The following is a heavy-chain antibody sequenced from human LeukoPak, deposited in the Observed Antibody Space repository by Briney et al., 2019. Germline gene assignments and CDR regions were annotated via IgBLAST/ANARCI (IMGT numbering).Heavy chain of an antibody. J-gene: IGHJ4*02. Sequence: PGGSLRPSCVASGFTFSSDAMHWVRPAPGKGMECVSAISSNGGRTNYTNSVKGRPSLPRDKQKNTLYLQMNSLRAEDTAVYYCAKDGGSYLDYWGQGTLVTVSS. D-gene: IGHD1-26*01. V-gene: IGHV3-64*01. CDR2: ISSNGGRT. CDR1: GFTFSSDA. CDR3: AKDGGSYLDY.